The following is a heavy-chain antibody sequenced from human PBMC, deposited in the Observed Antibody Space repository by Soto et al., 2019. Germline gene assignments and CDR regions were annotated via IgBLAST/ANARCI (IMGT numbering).Heavy chain of an antibody. Sequence: QVQLVQSGAEVKKPGASVKVSCKASGYTFTSYGISWVRQAPGQGLEYMGWISAYNANKNYAQNLQGSVTMTTDTTTGTAYRELRSLRSDDTAVYYCARVGRNTAEAYGGQGTLVTVSS. CDR1: GYTFTSYG. D-gene: IGHD1-26*01. CDR2: ISAYNANK. V-gene: IGHV1-18*01. J-gene: IGHJ4*02. CDR3: ARVGRNTAEAY.